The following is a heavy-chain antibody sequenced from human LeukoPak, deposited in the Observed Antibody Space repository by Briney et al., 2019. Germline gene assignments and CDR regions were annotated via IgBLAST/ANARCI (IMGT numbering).Heavy chain of an antibody. D-gene: IGHD2-15*01. CDR3: AKDRGVVVVAATKIDY. CDR2: ISYDGSNK. CDR1: GFTFSSYG. V-gene: IGHV3-30*18. Sequence: GGSLRLSCAASGFTFSSYGMHWVRQAPGKGLEWVAVISYDGSNKYYADSVKGRITISRDNSKNTLYLQMNSLRAEDTAVYYCAKDRGVVVVAATKIDYWGQGTLVTVSS. J-gene: IGHJ4*02.